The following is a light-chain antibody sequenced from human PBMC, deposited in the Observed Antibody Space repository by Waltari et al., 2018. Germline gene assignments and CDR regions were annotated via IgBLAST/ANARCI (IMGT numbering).Light chain of an antibody. V-gene: IGLV2-14*01. CDR1: SSDVGGYNY. Sequence: QSALTQPASVSGSPGQSITISCTGTSSDVGGYNYVSWYQQHPGKAPQLMIYEVSNRPLGVSNRFSGSKSGNTASLTISGLQAEDEADYYCSSYTSSSTEVFGGGTKLTVL. J-gene: IGLJ3*02. CDR3: SSYTSSSTEV. CDR2: EVS.